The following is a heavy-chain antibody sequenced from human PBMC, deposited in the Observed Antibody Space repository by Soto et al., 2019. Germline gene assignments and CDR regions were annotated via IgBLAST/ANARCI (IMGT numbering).Heavy chain of an antibody. Sequence: GGSLRLSCAASGFTFSSYSMNWVRQAPGKGLEWVSSISSSSSYIYYADSVKGRFTISRDNAKNSLYLQMNSLRAEDTAVYYCARDATVTNRGNYYYGMDVWGQGTTVTVAS. CDR1: GFTFSSYS. V-gene: IGHV3-21*01. CDR2: ISSSSSYI. J-gene: IGHJ6*02. CDR3: ARDATVTNRGNYYYGMDV. D-gene: IGHD4-4*01.